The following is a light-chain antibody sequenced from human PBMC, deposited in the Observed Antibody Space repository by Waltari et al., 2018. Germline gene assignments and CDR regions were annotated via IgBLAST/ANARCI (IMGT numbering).Light chain of an antibody. CDR2: DES. CDR1: NIGSQR. CDR3: QVWDSSSDHVV. Sequence: SYVLTQPPSVSVAPGQTARITCGGNNIGSQRVHWYQQKPGQAPVLVVYDESDRPSGIPERFSGSNSGNTATLTISRVEAGDEADYYCQVWDSSSDHVVFGGGTKLTVL. V-gene: IGLV3-21*02. J-gene: IGLJ2*01.